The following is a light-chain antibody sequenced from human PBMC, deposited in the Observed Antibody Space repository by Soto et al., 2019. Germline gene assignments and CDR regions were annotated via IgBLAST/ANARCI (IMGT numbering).Light chain of an antibody. CDR3: QQYNGWLWT. CDR2: GAF. J-gene: IGKJ1*01. V-gene: IGKV3-15*01. Sequence: EIVMTQSPATLSASPGERVTLSCRVSQSVSGNLAWYQQKPGQAPRLLIYGAFTRATGIPARFSGRGSGTEFTLTITSLQSEDFAVYFCQQYNGWLWTFGQGTKV. CDR1: QSVSGN.